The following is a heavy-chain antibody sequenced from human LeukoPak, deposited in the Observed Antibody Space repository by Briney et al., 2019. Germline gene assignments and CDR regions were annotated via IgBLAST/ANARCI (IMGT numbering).Heavy chain of an antibody. CDR3: ARARGSSWYVRWFDP. J-gene: IGHJ5*02. V-gene: IGHV3-64*01. D-gene: IGHD6-13*01. CDR1: GFTFSSYA. Sequence: PGGSLRLSCAASGFTFSSYAMHWVRQAPGKGLEYVSAISSNGGSTYYANSVKGRFTISRDNSKNTLYLQMGSLRAEDMAVYYCARARGSSWYVRWFDPWGQGTLVTVSS. CDR2: ISSNGGST.